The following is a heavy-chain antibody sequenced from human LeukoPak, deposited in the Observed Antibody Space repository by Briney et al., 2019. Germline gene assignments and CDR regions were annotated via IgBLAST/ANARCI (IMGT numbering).Heavy chain of an antibody. CDR3: ARSLSHWELPTNY. CDR1: GFTFTTYW. CDR2: IKQDGTET. D-gene: IGHD1-26*01. J-gene: IGHJ4*02. Sequence: PGGSLRLSCAASGFTFTTYWMNWVRQAPGKGLEWVANIKQDGTETYYVDSVKGRFTVSRDNAKNSVFLQMNGLRDDDTAVYYCARSLSHWELPTNYWGQGTLVTVSS. V-gene: IGHV3-7*01.